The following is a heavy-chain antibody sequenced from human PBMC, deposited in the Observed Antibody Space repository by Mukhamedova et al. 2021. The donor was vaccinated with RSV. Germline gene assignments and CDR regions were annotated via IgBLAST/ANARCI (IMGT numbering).Heavy chain of an antibody. Sequence: YGMNWIRQSPGKGLEWVAVISHDGNDKNYADSVKGRFTISRDNSKNTLYLQMNSLRDEDTAIYYCATSITADGRDYWGQGTLVT. CDR1: YG. CDR2: ISHDGNDK. CDR3: ATSITADGRDY. V-gene: IGHV3-30*01. D-gene: IGHD6-13*01. J-gene: IGHJ4*02.